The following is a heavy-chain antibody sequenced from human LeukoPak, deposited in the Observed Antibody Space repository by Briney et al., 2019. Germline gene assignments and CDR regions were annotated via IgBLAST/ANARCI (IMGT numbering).Heavy chain of an antibody. J-gene: IGHJ4*02. D-gene: IGHD3-22*01. CDR3: AREVYYDSSGYYPDLVDY. CDR1: GGSFSGYY. Sequence: PSETLSVTCAIYGGSFSGYYWSWIRQPPGKGLEWVSFISSSSSYIYYADSVKGRFTISRDNAKNSLYLQMNSLRAEDTAVYYCAREVYYDSSGYYPDLVDYWGQGTLVTVSS. V-gene: IGHV3-21*01. CDR2: ISSSSSYI.